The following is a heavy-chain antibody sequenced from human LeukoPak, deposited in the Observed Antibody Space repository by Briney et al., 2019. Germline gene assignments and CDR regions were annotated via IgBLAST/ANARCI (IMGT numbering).Heavy chain of an antibody. CDR3: ASPRYTYIWGGYFDF. V-gene: IGHV3-74*01. Sequence: AGGSLRLSCEASGFTFSNYWMHWVRQAPGKGLEWVSRIKSDGSDTTYADSVKGRFTISRDNSKNTLYLQMDSLRAEDTAVYYCASPRYTYIWGGYFDFWGQGTLVTVSS. D-gene: IGHD3-16*01. CDR1: GFTFSNYW. J-gene: IGHJ4*02. CDR2: IKSDGSDT.